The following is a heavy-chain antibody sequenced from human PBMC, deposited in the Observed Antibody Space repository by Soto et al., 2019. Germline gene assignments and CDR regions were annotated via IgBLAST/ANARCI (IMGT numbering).Heavy chain of an antibody. V-gene: IGHV1-18*01. CDR3: SRFIMVGGWFDPNYYHGMDV. D-gene: IGHD6-19*01. CDR2: ISGYNGNT. CDR1: GYTFSNYG. J-gene: IGHJ6*02. Sequence: QVPLVQSGAEVKKPGASVTVSCKTSGYTFSNYGINWVRQAPGQGLEWMGWISGYNGNTNYAQTVQGRVTMTTDTSTGTGYMELRSLKSDDTAIYYCSRFIMVGGWFDPNYYHGMDVWGQGTTVTVSS.